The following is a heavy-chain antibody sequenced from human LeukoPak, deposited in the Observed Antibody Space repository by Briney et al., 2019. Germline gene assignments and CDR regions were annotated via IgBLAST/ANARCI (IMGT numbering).Heavy chain of an antibody. Sequence: EASVKVSCKASGGTFSSYAISWVRQAPGQGLEWMGRIIPILGIANYAQKFQGRVTITADKSTSTAYMELSSLRSEDTAVYYCARLERWLQGYYFDYWGQGTLVTVSS. V-gene: IGHV1-69*04. CDR2: IIPILGIA. D-gene: IGHD5-24*01. J-gene: IGHJ4*02. CDR3: ARLERWLQGYYFDY. CDR1: GGTFSSYA.